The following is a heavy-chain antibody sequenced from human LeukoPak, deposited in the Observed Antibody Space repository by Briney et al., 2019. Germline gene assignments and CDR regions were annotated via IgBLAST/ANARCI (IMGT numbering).Heavy chain of an antibody. CDR2: ISYDGSNK. J-gene: IGHJ5*02. CDR3: AKARMLVVVPAAIPWFDP. D-gene: IGHD2-2*01. CDR1: GFTFSSYG. V-gene: IGHV3-30*18. Sequence: GGSLRLSCAASGFTFSSYGMHWVRQAPGKGLEWVAVISYDGSNKYYADSVKGRFTISRDNSKNTLYLQMNSLRAEDTAVYYCAKARMLVVVPAAIPWFDPWGQGTLVTVSS.